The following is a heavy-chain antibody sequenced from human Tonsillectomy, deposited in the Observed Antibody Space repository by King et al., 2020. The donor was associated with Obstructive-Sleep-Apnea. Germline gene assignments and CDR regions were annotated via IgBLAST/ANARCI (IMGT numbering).Heavy chain of an antibody. D-gene: IGHD3-9*01. CDR2: IYYTGST. CDR1: SGSISSSAYY. V-gene: IGHV4-39*07. CDR3: ARESSYILTRSGLDV. Sequence: QLQESGPGLVKPSETLSLTCTVSSGSISSSAYYWGWIRQPPGKGLEWIGSIYYTGSTYYNPSLKSRVTISIDKSKNQFSLKLRSVTAADTAVYYCARESSYILTRSGLDVWGQGTTVIVSS. J-gene: IGHJ6*02.